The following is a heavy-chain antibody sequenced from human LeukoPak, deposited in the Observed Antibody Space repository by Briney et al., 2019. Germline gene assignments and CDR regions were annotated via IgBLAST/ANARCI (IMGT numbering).Heavy chain of an antibody. J-gene: IGHJ4*02. CDR2: INHSGST. CDR1: GGSISSSSYY. D-gene: IGHD3-22*01. CDR3: ARHGRKAFYDSSGYLDY. Sequence: SETLSLTCTVSGGSISSSSYYWGWIRQPPGKGLEWIGEINHSGSTNYNPSLKSRVTISVDTSKNQFSLKLSSVTAADTAVYYCARHGRKAFYDSSGYLDYWGQGTLVTVSS. V-gene: IGHV4-39*01.